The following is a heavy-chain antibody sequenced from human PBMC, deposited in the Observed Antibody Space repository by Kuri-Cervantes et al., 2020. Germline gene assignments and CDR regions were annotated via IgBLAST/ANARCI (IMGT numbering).Heavy chain of an antibody. Sequence: SLKISCAATGFTFSSYAMHWVRQAPGKGLEGVAVISYDGSNKYYADSVKGRFTISRDNAKNSLYLQMNSLRAEDTAVYYCARDGICSSCYYYYYYGMDVWGQGTTVTVSS. V-gene: IGHV3-30-3*01. CDR2: ISYDGSNK. D-gene: IGHD6-13*01. CDR3: ARDGICSSCYYYYYYGMDV. J-gene: IGHJ6*02. CDR1: GFTFSSYA.